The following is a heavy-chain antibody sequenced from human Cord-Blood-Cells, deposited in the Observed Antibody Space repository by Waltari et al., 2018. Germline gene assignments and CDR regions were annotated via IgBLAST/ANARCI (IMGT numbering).Heavy chain of an antibody. V-gene: IGHV2-70*01. D-gene: IGHD4-17*01. CDR3: ARNYGGNSYFDY. J-gene: IGHJ4*02. CDR2: IDWDDDK. Sequence: QVTLRESGPALVKPTQTLTLTCTFSGFSLSTSGMCVSWIRQPPGKALEWLALIDWDDDKYYSTTLKTRLTISKDTSKNQVVLTMTNMDPVDTATYYCARNYGGNSYFDYWGQGTLVTVSS. CDR1: GFSLSTSGMC.